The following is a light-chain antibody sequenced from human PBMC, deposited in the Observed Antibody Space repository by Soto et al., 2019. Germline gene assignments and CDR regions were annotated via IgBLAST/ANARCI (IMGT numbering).Light chain of an antibody. CDR3: QQSYSTPPTLT. V-gene: IGKV1-39*01. J-gene: IGKJ4*01. CDR1: QSISSY. Sequence: DIQMTQSPSSLSASVGDRVTITCRASQSISSYLNWYQQKPGKAPKLLIYAASSLQSGVPSRFSGSGSGTDFTLTISSLQPEDCATYYCQQSYSTPPTLTFGGGTKVDIK. CDR2: AAS.